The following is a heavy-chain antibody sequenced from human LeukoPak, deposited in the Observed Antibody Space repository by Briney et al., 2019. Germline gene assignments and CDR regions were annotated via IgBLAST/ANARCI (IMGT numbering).Heavy chain of an antibody. Sequence: PSETLSLTCTVSGGSISSGGYYWSWIRQHPGKGLEWIGYIYYSGSTYYNPSLKSRVTISVDTSKNQFSLKLSSVTAADTAVYYCARARFSNYVGYYFDYWGQGTLVTVSS. V-gene: IGHV4-31*03. J-gene: IGHJ4*02. CDR1: GGSISSGGYY. D-gene: IGHD4-11*01. CDR2: IYYSGST. CDR3: ARARFSNYVGYYFDY.